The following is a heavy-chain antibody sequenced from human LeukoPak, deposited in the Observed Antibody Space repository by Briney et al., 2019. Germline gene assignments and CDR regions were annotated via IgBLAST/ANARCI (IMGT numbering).Heavy chain of an antibody. V-gene: IGHV3-74*01. Sequence: GGSLRLSCAASGFTFSSYWMHWVRQVAGKGLEWVSQITRDVTSTRYADCVKGRFTVSRDNAKNTLYLQMNSLKAEDTAVYYCTRDRGGSFDYWGQGTLVTVSS. CDR2: ITRDVTST. J-gene: IGHJ4*02. CDR1: GFTFSSYW. CDR3: TRDRGGSFDY. D-gene: IGHD3-16*01.